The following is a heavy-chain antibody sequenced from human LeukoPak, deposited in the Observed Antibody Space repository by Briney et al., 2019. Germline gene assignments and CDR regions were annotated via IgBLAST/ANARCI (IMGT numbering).Heavy chain of an antibody. CDR2: ISTGGGST. Sequence: GGSLRLSCAASGFTFSSYAMSWVRQAPGKGLEWVSTISTGGGSTYYADSVKGRFTISRDNSKSTLYLQINGLRGDDTAVYYCAKSGGQWGQGTLVTVSS. V-gene: IGHV3-23*01. CDR3: AKSGGQ. D-gene: IGHD2-15*01. J-gene: IGHJ4*02. CDR1: GFTFSSYA.